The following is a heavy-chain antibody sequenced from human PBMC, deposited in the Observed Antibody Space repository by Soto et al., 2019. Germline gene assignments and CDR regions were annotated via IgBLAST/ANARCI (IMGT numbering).Heavy chain of an antibody. D-gene: IGHD2-2*01. CDR3: ARHRVPAVHYGMDV. V-gene: IGHV4-59*08. CDR1: GGSISSYY. J-gene: IGHJ6*02. CDR2: IYYSGST. Sequence: SETLSLTCTVSGGSISSYYWSWIRQPPGKGLEWIGYIYYSGSTNYNPSLKSRVTISVDTSKNQFSLKLSSVTAADTAVYYCARHRVPAVHYGMDVWGQGTTVTVSS.